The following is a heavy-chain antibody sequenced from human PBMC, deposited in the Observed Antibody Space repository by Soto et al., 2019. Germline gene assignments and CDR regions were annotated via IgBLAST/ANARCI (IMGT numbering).Heavy chain of an antibody. Sequence: SETLSLTCTVTGDSISSRSYYWGWTRQPPGKGLEWIGSIYYSGSTYNNPSLRSRVSMSIDTSKDQFSLKLKSVTAADTALYFCARQRTSVVTQAYFDVWGQGSLVTVSS. D-gene: IGHD2-21*02. CDR3: ARQRTSVVTQAYFDV. CDR1: GDSISSRSYY. CDR2: IYYSGST. J-gene: IGHJ4*02. V-gene: IGHV4-39*01.